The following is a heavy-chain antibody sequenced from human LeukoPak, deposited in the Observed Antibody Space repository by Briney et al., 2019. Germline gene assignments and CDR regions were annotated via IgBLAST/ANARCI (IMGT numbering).Heavy chain of an antibody. J-gene: IGHJ4*02. CDR1: GFTFSDYY. Sequence: NAGGSLRLSCAASGFTFSDYYMSWIRQAPGKGLEWVSYISSSGSTIYYADSVKGRFTISRDNAKNSLYLQMSSLRAEDTAVYYCATDRGWRTSGYFLYYFEYWGQGTLVTFSS. CDR3: ATDRGWRTSGYFLYYFEY. CDR2: ISSSGSTI. D-gene: IGHD3-22*01. V-gene: IGHV3-11*04.